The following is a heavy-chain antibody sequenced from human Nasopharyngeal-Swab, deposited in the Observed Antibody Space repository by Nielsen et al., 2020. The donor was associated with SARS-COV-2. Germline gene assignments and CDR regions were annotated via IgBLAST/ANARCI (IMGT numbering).Heavy chain of an antibody. J-gene: IGHJ5*02. CDR2: ISAYNGNT. D-gene: IGHD2-15*01. Sequence: GRQAPGQGLEWMGWISAYNGNTNYAQRLQGRVTMTTDTSTNTAYMEMRSLRSDDTAVYYCARTGYCSGGSCYSWWFDPWGQGTLVTVSS. V-gene: IGHV1-18*01. CDR3: ARTGYCSGGSCYSWWFDP.